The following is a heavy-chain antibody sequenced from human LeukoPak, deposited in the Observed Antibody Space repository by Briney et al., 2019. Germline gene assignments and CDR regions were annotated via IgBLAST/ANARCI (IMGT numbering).Heavy chain of an antibody. CDR2: IYTSGST. CDR1: GGSISGYY. D-gene: IGHD3-10*01. J-gene: IGHJ3*02. CDR3: ARDSVRGVMRGVDAFDI. V-gene: IGHV4-4*07. Sequence: SETLSLTCTVSGGSISGYYWSWIRQPAGEGLEWIGRIYTSGSTNYNPSLKSRVTMSVDTSKNQFSLKLSSVTAADTAVYYCARDSVRGVMRGVDAFDIWGQGTMVTVSS.